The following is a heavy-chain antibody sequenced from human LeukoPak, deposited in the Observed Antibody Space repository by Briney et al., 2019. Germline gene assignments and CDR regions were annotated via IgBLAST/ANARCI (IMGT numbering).Heavy chain of an antibody. CDR2: IYYSGST. Sequence: PSETLSLTCTVSGGSISSYYWSWIRQPPGKRLEWIGYIYYSGSTNYNPSLKSRVTISVDTSKNQFSLKLSSVTAADTAMYYCARQYCSSTSCSDYWGQGTLVTVSS. D-gene: IGHD2-2*01. J-gene: IGHJ4*02. V-gene: IGHV4-59*08. CDR1: GGSISSYY. CDR3: ARQYCSSTSCSDY.